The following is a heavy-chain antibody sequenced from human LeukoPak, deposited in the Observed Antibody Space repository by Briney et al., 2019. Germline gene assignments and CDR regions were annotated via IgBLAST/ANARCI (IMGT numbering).Heavy chain of an antibody. Sequence: GGSLRLSCAASGFTFSSYWMSWVRQAPGKGLEWVSAISGSGGSTYYADSVKGRFTISRDNSKNTLYLQMNSLRAEDTAVYYCAKDRWYSSGWYPMEGYWGQGTLVTVSS. CDR2: ISGSGGST. V-gene: IGHV3-23*01. D-gene: IGHD6-19*01. CDR1: GFTFSSYW. CDR3: AKDRWYSSGWYPMEGY. J-gene: IGHJ4*02.